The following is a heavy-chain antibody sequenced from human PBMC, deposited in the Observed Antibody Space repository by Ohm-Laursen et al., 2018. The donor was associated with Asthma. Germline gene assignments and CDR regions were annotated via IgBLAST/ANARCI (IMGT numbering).Heavy chain of an antibody. J-gene: IGHJ4*02. CDR3: ARVTTDSSGYYYGNYFDY. D-gene: IGHD3-22*01. Sequence: SETLSLTCPVSGGSISSGDYYWSWIRQPPGKGLEWIGYIYYSGSTYYNPSLKSRVTISVDTSKNQFSLKLSSVTAADTAVYYCARVTTDSSGYYYGNYFDYWGQGTLVTVSS. CDR2: IYYSGST. V-gene: IGHV4-30-4*01. CDR1: GGSISSGDYY.